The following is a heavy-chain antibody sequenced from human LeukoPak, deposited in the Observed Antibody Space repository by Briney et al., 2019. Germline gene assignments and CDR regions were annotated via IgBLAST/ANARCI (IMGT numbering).Heavy chain of an antibody. CDR1: GFTFSDYY. D-gene: IGHD5-18*01. CDR3: ARGSQTYSSDI. V-gene: IGHV3-11*01. CDR2: IRSSGDTT. J-gene: IGHJ4*02. Sequence: GGSLRLSCAASGFTFSDYYMNWIRHAPGKGLELVSYIRSSGDTTYYADSVKGRFTISRDNAKNSLFLQMNSLRAEDTAVYYCARGSQTYSSDIWGQGTLVTVSS.